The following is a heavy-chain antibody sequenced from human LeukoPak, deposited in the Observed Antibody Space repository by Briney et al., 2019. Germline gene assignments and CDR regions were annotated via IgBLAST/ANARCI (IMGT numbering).Heavy chain of an antibody. CDR2: ISHIGGA. D-gene: IGHD3-10*01. J-gene: IGHJ5*02. CDR3: VREGSGSYFSWFDP. V-gene: IGHV4-38-2*02. CDR1: GYSISSGYF. Sequence: PSETLSLTCDVSGYSISSGYFWGWIRQPPGKGLERMGSISHIGGAYYNPSLKSRVTISVDTSSNQFSLKLSSVTAADTAVYYCVREGSGSYFSWFDPWGQGTLVTVSS.